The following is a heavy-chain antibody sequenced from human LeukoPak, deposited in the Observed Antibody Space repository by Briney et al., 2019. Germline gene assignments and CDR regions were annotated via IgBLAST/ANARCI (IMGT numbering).Heavy chain of an antibody. Sequence: ASVKVSCKASGYTFTSYGISWVRQAPGQGLEWMGWISAYNGNTNYAQKLQGRVTMTTDTSTSTAYMELRSLRSDDTAVYYCARDQWEVVPAAMIPLEPGGPDYWGQGTLVTVSS. V-gene: IGHV1-18*01. CDR2: ISAYNGNT. D-gene: IGHD2-2*01. CDR1: GYTFTSYG. CDR3: ARDQWEVVPAAMIPLEPGGPDY. J-gene: IGHJ4*02.